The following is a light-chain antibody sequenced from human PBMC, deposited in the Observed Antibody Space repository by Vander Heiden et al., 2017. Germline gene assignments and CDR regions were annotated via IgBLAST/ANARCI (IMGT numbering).Light chain of an antibody. CDR1: QGISSY. CDR2: AAS. J-gene: IGKJ2*01. V-gene: IGKV1-9*01. CDR3: QQLNSSPYT. Sequence: DIQLTQSPSFLSASVGDRVTITCRASQGISSYLAWYQQKPGKAPKLLIYAASTLQSGVPSRFSGSGSGTEFTLTISSLQPEDFATYYCQQLNSSPYTFGQGTKVDIK.